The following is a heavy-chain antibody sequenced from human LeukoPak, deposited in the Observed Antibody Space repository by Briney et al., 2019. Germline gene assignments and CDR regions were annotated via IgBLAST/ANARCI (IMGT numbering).Heavy chain of an antibody. CDR3: TRDSGDYSSDY. Sequence: GGSLLLSGAASGFPFSEYSMSWRRPGPGKGLEWVSYISSSGATMYYADSVKGRFTISRDNAKNSLYLQMNGLRAEDTAVYYCTRDSGDYSSDYWGQGTLVTVSS. V-gene: IGHV3-11*01. CDR2: ISSSGATM. CDR1: GFPFSEYS. J-gene: IGHJ4*02. D-gene: IGHD5-12*01.